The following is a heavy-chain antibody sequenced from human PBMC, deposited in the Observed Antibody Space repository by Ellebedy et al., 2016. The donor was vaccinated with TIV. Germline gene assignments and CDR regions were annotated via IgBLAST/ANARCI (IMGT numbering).Heavy chain of an antibody. J-gene: IGHJ4*02. V-gene: IGHV1-18*04. CDR3: ARGGYSAYDPGDY. CDR2: ISAYNDNT. Sequence: AASVKVSCKASGYSFADHHITWVRQAPGQGLEWMGSISAYNDNTNYAQKLQGRVTMTTDTSTTTAYMELRSLRSDDTAVYYCARGGYSAYDPGDYWGQGTLVTVSS. D-gene: IGHD1-26*01. CDR1: GYSFADHH.